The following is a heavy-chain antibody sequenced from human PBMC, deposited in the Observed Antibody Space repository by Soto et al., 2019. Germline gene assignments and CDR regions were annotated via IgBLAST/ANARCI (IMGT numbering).Heavy chain of an antibody. V-gene: IGHV3-30*03. J-gene: IGHJ4*02. CDR2: ISYDGSHK. CDR1: GFLFDRYG. CDR3: ATSASSDH. D-gene: IGHD1-26*01. Sequence: HPGGSLRLSCVASGFLFDRYGMHWFGQTPGKGLEWVAIISYDGSHKEYADSVKGRFAISRDNSENTLYLQMNNLGVEDTALYYCATSASSDHWGQGTQVTVSS.